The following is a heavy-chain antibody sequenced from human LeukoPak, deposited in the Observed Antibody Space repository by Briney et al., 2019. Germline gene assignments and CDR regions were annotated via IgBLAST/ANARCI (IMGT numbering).Heavy chain of an antibody. V-gene: IGHV4-59*01. CDR2: IYYSGST. CDR1: GGSITSYY. Sequence: SETLSLTCTVSGGSITSYYWNWIRQPPGKGLEWIGYIYYSGSTNYNPSLKSRVTVSVDTSKNQFSLKLSSVTAADTAVYYCARERYWGGDPSFDCWGQGTMVTVSS. CDR3: ARERYWGGDPSFDC. D-gene: IGHD7-27*01. J-gene: IGHJ4*02.